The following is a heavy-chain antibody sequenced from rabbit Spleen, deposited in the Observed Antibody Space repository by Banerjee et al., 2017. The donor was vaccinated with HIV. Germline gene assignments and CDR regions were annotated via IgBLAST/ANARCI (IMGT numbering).Heavy chain of an antibody. V-gene: IGHV1S40*01. CDR2: INIVTGKS. Sequence: QSLEESGGDLVKPGASLTLTCIASGVSFSNKAVMCWVRQAPGKGLQWIACINIVTGKSVYASWAKGRFTMSRTSSTTVTLQMTSLTAADTATYFCARDLVAIIGWNFNLWGPGTLVTVS. D-gene: IGHD1-1*01. J-gene: IGHJ4*01. CDR3: ARDLVAIIGWNFNL. CDR1: GVSFSNKAV.